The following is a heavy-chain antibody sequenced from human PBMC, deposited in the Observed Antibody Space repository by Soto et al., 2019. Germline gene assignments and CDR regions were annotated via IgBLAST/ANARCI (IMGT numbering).Heavy chain of an antibody. V-gene: IGHV3-23*01. Sequence: GGSLRLSCAASGFTFSSHALSWVRQAPGKGLEGVSAISGSGGSTYYADSVKGRFTISRDNSKTTLYFQMKSLRAEDTAVYYCAKDGDSGYLDYWGQGTLDTVSS. CDR2: ISGSGGST. CDR3: AKDGDSGYLDY. D-gene: IGHD3-22*01. J-gene: IGHJ4*02. CDR1: GFTFSSHA.